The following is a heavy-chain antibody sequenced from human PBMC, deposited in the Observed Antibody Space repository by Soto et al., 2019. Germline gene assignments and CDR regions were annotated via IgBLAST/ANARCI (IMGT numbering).Heavy chain of an antibody. Sequence: PTLVNPTQTLTLTCTFSGFSLSTSGMCVSWIRQPPGKALEWLALIDWDDDKYYSTSLKTRLTISKDTSKNQVVLTMTNMDPVDTATYYCARSSYSGSSDLLAQGVFDYWGQGTLVTVYS. D-gene: IGHD1-26*01. J-gene: IGHJ4*02. CDR2: IDWDDDK. CDR1: GFSLSTSGMC. V-gene: IGHV2-70*01. CDR3: ARSSYSGSSDLLAQGVFDY.